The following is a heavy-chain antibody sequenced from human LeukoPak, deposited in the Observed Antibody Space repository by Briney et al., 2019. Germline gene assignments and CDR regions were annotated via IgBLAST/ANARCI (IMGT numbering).Heavy chain of an antibody. Sequence: PSQTLSLTCTVSGGSISSGDYYWSWIRQPPGKGLEWIGYIYYSGSTYYNPSLKSRVTISVDTSKNQFSLKLSSVTAADTAVYYCARWLETYYDFWSGTPPGMDVWGKGTTVTVSS. CDR2: IYYSGST. D-gene: IGHD3-3*01. J-gene: IGHJ6*04. CDR1: GGSISSGDYY. V-gene: IGHV4-30-4*08. CDR3: ARWLETYYDFWSGTPPGMDV.